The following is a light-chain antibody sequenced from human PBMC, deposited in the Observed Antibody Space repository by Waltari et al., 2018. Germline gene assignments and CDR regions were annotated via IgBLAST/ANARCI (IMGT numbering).Light chain of an antibody. J-gene: IGKJ4*01. CDR1: QGILSGSDNKNY. CDR3: QQCYSSPLT. Sequence: DIVMTQSPDSLPVSLGERATINCRSSQGILSGSDNKNYLVWYQQKPGQPPQLLISWASPRESGVPDRVSGGGAGTDLSLTISSLQAEDVAVYYCQQCYSSPLTFGGGTKVEIK. CDR2: WAS. V-gene: IGKV4-1*01.